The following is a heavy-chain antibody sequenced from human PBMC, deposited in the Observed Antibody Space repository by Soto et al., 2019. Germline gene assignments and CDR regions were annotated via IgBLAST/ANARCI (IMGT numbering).Heavy chain of an antibody. J-gene: IGHJ4*02. D-gene: IGHD2-21*01. CDR1: GVTLSNFG. CDR2: ISRDGSTM. V-gene: IGHV3-30*03. Sequence: QVQLVESGGGVVQPGRSLRLSCAASGVTLSNFGLHWVRQAPGKGLEWVAVISRDGSTMLYADSVKGRFTISRDSSRNTLYLQMNSLRAEDTAVYHCVGEVASGYWGQGTLVTVSS. CDR3: VGEVASGY.